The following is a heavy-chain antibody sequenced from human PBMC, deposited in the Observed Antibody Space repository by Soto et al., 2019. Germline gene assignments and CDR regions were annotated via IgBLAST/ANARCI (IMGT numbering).Heavy chain of an antibody. CDR1: GFTFSSYW. D-gene: IGHD7-27*01. Sequence: PGGSLRLSCVASGFTFSSYWMHWVRQAPGKGLVWVSRINGDGSITRYADSVKGRFTISRDNTKNTLYVQMSSLRAEDKAVYYCGSSSWGSRFSHCGQGALVTVSS. V-gene: IGHV3-74*01. J-gene: IGHJ4*02. CDR2: INGDGSIT. CDR3: GSSSWGSRFSH.